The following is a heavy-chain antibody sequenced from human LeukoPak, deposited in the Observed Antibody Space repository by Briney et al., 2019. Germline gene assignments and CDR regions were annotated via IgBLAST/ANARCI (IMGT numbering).Heavy chain of an antibody. Sequence: GASVKVSCKASGYTFSSYGISWVRQAPGQGLEWVGWISAYNGNTNYAQKLQGRVTMTTDTSTSTAYMELRSLRSDDTAVYDCARYFDFWSGYYHFDYWGQGTLVTVSS. V-gene: IGHV1-18*01. J-gene: IGHJ4*02. D-gene: IGHD3-3*01. CDR3: ARYFDFWSGYYHFDY. CDR2: ISAYNGNT. CDR1: GYTFSSYG.